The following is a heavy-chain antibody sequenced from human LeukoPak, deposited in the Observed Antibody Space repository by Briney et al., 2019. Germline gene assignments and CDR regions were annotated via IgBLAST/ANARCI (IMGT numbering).Heavy chain of an antibody. CDR2: INQDASEI. Sequence: GSLRLSCAASGFTFSTYWMNWYRQAPGKGLEWVGNINQDASEINYVDSVKGRFTISRDNAKNSLYLQMNSLRAEDTAVYYCAKEGYCSSTSCSGVDYWGQGTLVTVSS. V-gene: IGHV3-7*01. CDR3: AKEGYCSSTSCSGVDY. D-gene: IGHD2-2*01. J-gene: IGHJ4*02. CDR1: GFTFSTYW.